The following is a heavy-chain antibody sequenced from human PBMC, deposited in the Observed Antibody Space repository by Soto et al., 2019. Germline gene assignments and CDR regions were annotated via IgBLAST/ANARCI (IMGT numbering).Heavy chain of an antibody. CDR2: IYYSGST. CDR1: GGSISNFY. CDR3: ARAPYISSCNFDY. Sequence: SETLSLTCTVSGGSISNFYWSWIRQPPGKGLEWIGNIYYSGSTNYNPSLKSRVTISVDTSKNQFSLKLGSVTAADTAVYYCARAPYISSCNFDYWGQGTLVTVSS. V-gene: IGHV4-59*01. J-gene: IGHJ4*02. D-gene: IGHD6-13*01.